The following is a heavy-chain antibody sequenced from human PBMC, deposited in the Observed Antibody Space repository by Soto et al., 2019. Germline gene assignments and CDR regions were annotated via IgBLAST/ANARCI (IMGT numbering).Heavy chain of an antibody. D-gene: IGHD3-3*01. V-gene: IGHV1-2*04. J-gene: IGHJ5*02. CDR2: INPNSGGT. CDR3: ARGRITIFGAAPGGFDP. CDR1: GYTFTGYY. Sequence: ASVKVCCKASGYTFTGYYMHWVRQAPGQGLEWMGWINPNSGGTNCAQKFQGWVTMTRDTSISTAYMELSRLRSDDTAVYYCARGRITIFGAAPGGFDPWGQGTLVTVSS.